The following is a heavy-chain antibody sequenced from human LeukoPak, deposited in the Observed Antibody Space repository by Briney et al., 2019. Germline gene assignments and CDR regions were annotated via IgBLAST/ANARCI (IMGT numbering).Heavy chain of an antibody. V-gene: IGHV4-39*07. D-gene: IGHD3-22*01. CDR2: IYYSGST. CDR3: ARRRIYYDSSGYYNDI. J-gene: IGHJ3*02. Sequence: SETLSLTCTVSGGSISSSSYYWGWIRQPPGKGLEWIGSIYYSGSTYYNPSLKSRVTISVDTSKNQFSLKLSSVTAADTAVYYCARRRIYYDSSGYYNDIWGQGTMVTVSS. CDR1: GGSISSSSYY.